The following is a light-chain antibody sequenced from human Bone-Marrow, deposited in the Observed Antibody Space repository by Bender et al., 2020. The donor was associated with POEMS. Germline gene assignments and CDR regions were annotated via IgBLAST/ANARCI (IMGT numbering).Light chain of an antibody. J-gene: IGLJ2*01. CDR1: NIGSES. Sequence: SYVLTQPPSVSVAPGKTASITCAGNNIGSESVHWYQQKPGQAPVLVVYDDSDRPSGIPERFSGSNSGNTATLTISRVEAGDEADYYCQVGDITSDHRVVFGGGTKLTVL. V-gene: IGLV3-21*03. CDR3: QVGDITSDHRVV. CDR2: DDS.